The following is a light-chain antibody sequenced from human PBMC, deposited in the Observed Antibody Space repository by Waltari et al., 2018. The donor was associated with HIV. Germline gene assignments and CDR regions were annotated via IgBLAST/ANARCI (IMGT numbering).Light chain of an antibody. CDR3: SSYAGTSNFVL. CDR2: NVS. V-gene: IGLV2-11*01. Sequence: QSALTQPRSVSESPGPSVTISCTGTSSDVGASNYVSWYQQHPGRAPKFIIYNVSERPSGVPDRFSGSKSGNTASLTISGLQAEDEADYYCSSYAGTSNFVLFGGGTKLTVL. J-gene: IGLJ2*01. CDR1: SSDVGASNY.